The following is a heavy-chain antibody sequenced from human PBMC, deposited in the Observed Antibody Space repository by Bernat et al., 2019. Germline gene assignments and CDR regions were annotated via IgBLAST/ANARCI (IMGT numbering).Heavy chain of an antibody. CDR1: GFTFSIYG. D-gene: IGHD6-6*01. J-gene: IGHJ4*02. V-gene: IGHV3-33*01. CDR2: IWYDGSNK. CDR3: ARDPQYSSSPCFDY. Sequence: QVQLVESGGGVVQPGRSLRLSCAASGFTFSIYGMDWVRHAPGKGLEWVAVIWYDGSNKYYADSVKGRFTISRDNSKNTLYLQMNSLRAEDTAVYYCARDPQYSSSPCFDYWGQGTLVTVSS.